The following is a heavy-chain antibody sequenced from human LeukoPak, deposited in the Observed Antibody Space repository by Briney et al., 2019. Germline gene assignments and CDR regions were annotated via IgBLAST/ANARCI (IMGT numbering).Heavy chain of an antibody. CDR1: GFTFSSYW. V-gene: IGHV3-74*01. D-gene: IGHD3-22*01. CDR2: ISSDESST. CDR3: ARGGHHYHSSGYYGGTNFDY. J-gene: IGHJ4*02. Sequence: PGGSLRLSCAASGFTFSSYWMHWVRQDPGKGLVWVSRISSDESSTSYADSVKGRFTFSRDNAKNTLYLQMNSLRAEDTALYYCARGGHHYHSSGYYGGTNFDYWGQGTLVTVSS.